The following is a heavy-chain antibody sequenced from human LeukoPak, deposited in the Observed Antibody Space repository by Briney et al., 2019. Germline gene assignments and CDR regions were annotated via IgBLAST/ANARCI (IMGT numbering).Heavy chain of an antibody. D-gene: IGHD6-13*01. Sequence: GGSLRLSCAASGFTFSSYGMHWVRQAPGKGLEWVSSISSSSSYIYYADSVKGRFTISRDNAKNSLYLQMNSLRAEDTAVYYCARLSQAAAGVDYWGQGTLVTVSS. CDR1: GFTFSSYG. V-gene: IGHV3-21*01. J-gene: IGHJ4*02. CDR2: ISSSSSYI. CDR3: ARLSQAAAGVDY.